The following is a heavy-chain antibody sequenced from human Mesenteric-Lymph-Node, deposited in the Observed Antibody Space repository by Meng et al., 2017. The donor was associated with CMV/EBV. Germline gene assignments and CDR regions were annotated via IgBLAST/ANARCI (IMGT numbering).Heavy chain of an antibody. CDR1: GVSITSYY. Sequence: GSLRLSCTVSGVSITSYYWSWIRQPPGKGLEWIGYIYYSGSTNYNPSLKSRVTISVDTSKNQFSLKLSFVTAADTAVYYCARGQGDYDFWSGYYTELLFDYWGQGTLVTVSS. J-gene: IGHJ4*02. D-gene: IGHD3-3*01. CDR2: IYYSGST. CDR3: ARGQGDYDFWSGYYTELLFDY. V-gene: IGHV4-59*01.